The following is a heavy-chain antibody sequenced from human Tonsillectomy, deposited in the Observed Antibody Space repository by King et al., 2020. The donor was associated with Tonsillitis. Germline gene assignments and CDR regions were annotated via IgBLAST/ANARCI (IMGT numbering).Heavy chain of an antibody. CDR1: GFTFSSYA. CDR2: ISGSGGST. CDR3: AKDKVATMPRDAFDL. V-gene: IGHV3-23*04. Sequence: VQLVESGGGLVQIGGSLRLSCAASGFTFSSYAMSWVRQAPGEGLEWVSSISGSGGSTYSADSVKGRFTISRDNSKNTLYLQMNSLRAEDTAVYYCAKDKVATMPRDAFDLWGQGTMVTVSS. D-gene: IGHD5-12*01. J-gene: IGHJ3*01.